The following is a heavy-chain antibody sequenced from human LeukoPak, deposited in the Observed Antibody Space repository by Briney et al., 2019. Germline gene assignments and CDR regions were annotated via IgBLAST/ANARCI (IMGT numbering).Heavy chain of an antibody. V-gene: IGHV3-21*01. J-gene: IGHJ3*02. CDR3: ARVAGATGYDAFDI. D-gene: IGHD1-26*01. CDR2: ISSSSSYI. CDR1: GFTFSSYS. Sequence: PGGSLRLSCAASGFTFSSYSMNWVRQAPGKGLEWVSSISSSSSYIYYTDSVKGRFTISRDNAKNSLYLQMNSLRAEDTAVYYCARVAGATGYDAFDIWGQGTMVTVSS.